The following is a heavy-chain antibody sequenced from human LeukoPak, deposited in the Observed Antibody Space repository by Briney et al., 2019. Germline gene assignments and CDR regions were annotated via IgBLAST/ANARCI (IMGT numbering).Heavy chain of an antibody. D-gene: IGHD2-2*01. CDR3: AGSSVVGVVPAASGMDV. J-gene: IGHJ6*02. Sequence: GGSLRLSCAGSGFTFSSYWMSWVRQAPGKGLEWVANIKQDGSEKDYVDSVKGRFTISRDNAKNSLFLQMNSLRAEDTAVYYCAGSSVVGVVPAASGMDVWGQGTTVTVSS. CDR1: GFTFSSYW. V-gene: IGHV3-7*01. CDR2: IKQDGSEK.